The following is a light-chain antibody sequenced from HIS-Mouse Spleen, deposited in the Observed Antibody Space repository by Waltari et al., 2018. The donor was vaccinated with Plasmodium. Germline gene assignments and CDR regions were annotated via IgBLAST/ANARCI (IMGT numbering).Light chain of an antibody. Sequence: QSVLTQPPSVSAAPGQKVTISCAGSSSNIGNNYVSWYQQLPGTAPKLPIYDNNKRPSGIPARCSGSKSGTSATRGITGLQTGDEADYYCGTWDSSLSAGVVFGGGTKLTVL. V-gene: IGLV1-51*01. CDR3: GTWDSSLSAGVV. CDR2: DNN. J-gene: IGLJ2*01. CDR1: SSNIGNNY.